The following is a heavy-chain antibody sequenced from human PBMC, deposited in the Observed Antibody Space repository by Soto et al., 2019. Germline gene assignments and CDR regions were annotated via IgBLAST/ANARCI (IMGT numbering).Heavy chain of an antibody. CDR3: ARKPYDSSGYYYVSPFDY. Sequence: EVQLVESGGGLVQPGGSLRLSCAASGFTFSSYWMHWVRQAPGKGLVWVSRINSDGSSTSYADSVKGRFTISRDNAKNTXXLRMNSLRAEVTAVYYCARKPYDSSGYYYVSPFDYWGQGTLVTVSS. CDR2: INSDGSST. J-gene: IGHJ4*02. D-gene: IGHD3-22*01. V-gene: IGHV3-74*01. CDR1: GFTFSSYW.